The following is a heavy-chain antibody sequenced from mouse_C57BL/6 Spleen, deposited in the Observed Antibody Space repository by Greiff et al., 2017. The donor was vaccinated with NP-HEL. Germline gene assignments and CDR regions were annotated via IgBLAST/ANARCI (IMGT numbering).Heavy chain of an antibody. CDR3: TRGTVGVCDY. D-gene: IGHD1-1*01. V-gene: IGHV14-4*01. CDR2: IDPENGDT. J-gene: IGHJ2*01. Sequence: VQLQQSGAELVRPGASVKLSCTASGFNIKDDYMHWVKQRPEQGLEWIGWIDPENGDTEYASKFQGKATITADTSSNTAYLQLSSLTSEDTAVYYCTRGTVGVCDYWGKGTTLTVSS. CDR1: GFNIKDDY.